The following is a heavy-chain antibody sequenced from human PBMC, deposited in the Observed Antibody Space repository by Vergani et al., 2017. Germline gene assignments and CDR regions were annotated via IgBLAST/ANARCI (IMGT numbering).Heavy chain of an antibody. D-gene: IGHD5-18*01. Sequence: QVQLVQSGAEVKKPGASVKVSCKVSGYTLTELSMHWVRQAPGKGLEWMGWISAYNGNTNYAQKLQGRVTMTTDTSTSTAYMELRSLRSDDTAVYYCARSADTAMVPYFDYWGQGTLVTVSS. J-gene: IGHJ4*02. CDR3: ARSADTAMVPYFDY. CDR2: ISAYNGNT. V-gene: IGHV1-18*01. CDR1: GYTLTELS.